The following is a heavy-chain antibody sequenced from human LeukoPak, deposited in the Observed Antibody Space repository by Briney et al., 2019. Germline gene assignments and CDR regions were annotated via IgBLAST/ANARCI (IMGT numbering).Heavy chain of an antibody. D-gene: IGHD6-19*01. CDR2: IYYSGST. CDR3: ASIAVAGDFDY. CDR1: GGSISSYY. V-gene: IGHV4-59*01. J-gene: IGHJ4*02. Sequence: SETMSLTCTVYGGSISSYYWSWIRQPPGKGLEWIGYIYYSGSTNYNPSLKSRVTISVDTSKNQFSLKLSSVTAADTAVYYCASIAVAGDFDYWGQGTLVTVSS.